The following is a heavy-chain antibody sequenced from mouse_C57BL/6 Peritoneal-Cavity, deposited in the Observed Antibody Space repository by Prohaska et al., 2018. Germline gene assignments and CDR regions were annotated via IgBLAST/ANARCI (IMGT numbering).Heavy chain of an antibody. Sequence: EVQLLETGGGLVQPGGSRGLSCEGSGFTFSGFWMSWVRQTPGKTLEWIGDINSDVSAINYAPSIKDRFTIFRDNDKSTLHLQMSNVRSEDTATYFCMRYGNYWYFDVWGTGTTVTVSS. J-gene: IGHJ1*03. V-gene: IGHV11-2*01. CDR1: GFTFSGFW. CDR2: INSDVSAI. D-gene: IGHD2-1*01. CDR3: MRYGNYWYFDV.